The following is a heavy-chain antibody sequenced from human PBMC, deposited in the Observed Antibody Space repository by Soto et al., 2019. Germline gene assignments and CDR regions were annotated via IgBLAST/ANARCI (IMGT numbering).Heavy chain of an antibody. CDR3: ATHGYSSYWYAND. Sequence: WGSRRLSCAASGFPFSFYAMSWVRQAPGKGLEWVSAIGGSGGSTYYADSVKGRFTISRDNSKNTLSLQMTSLRAEDTAVYYCATHGYSSYWYANDWGQGTRVPVSS. CDR1: GFPFSFYA. D-gene: IGHD6-13*01. CDR2: IGGSGGST. J-gene: IGHJ4*02. V-gene: IGHV3-23*01.